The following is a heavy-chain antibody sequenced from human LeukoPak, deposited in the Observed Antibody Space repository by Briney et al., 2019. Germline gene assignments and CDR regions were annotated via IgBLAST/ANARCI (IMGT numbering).Heavy chain of an antibody. D-gene: IGHD1-26*01. CDR1: GGSFSGYY. J-gene: IGHJ4*02. Sequence: SETLSLTCAVYGGSFSGYYWSWFRQPPGKGLEWIGEINHSGSTNYNPSLKSRVTISVDTSKNQFSLKLSSVTAADTAVYYCARGDVGATTSDYWGQGTLVTVSS. CDR3: ARGDVGATTSDY. CDR2: INHSGST. V-gene: IGHV4-34*01.